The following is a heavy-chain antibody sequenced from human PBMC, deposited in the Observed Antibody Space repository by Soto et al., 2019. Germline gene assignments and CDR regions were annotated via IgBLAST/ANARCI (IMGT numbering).Heavy chain of an antibody. CDR2: ISGSGGST. V-gene: IGHV3-23*01. CDR3: ARDGYYDFWRVPSHGMDV. Sequence: EVQLLESGGGLVQPGGSLRLSCAASGFTFSSYAMSWVRQAPGKGLEWVSAISGSGGSTYYADSVKGRFTISRDNSKNTLYLQMNSLRAEDTAVYYCARDGYYDFWRVPSHGMDVWGQGTTVTVSS. J-gene: IGHJ6*02. D-gene: IGHD3-3*01. CDR1: GFTFSSYA.